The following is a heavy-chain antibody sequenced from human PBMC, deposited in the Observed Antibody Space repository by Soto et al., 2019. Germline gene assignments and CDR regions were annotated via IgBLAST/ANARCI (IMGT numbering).Heavy chain of an antibody. V-gene: IGHV4-31*11. J-gene: IGHJ5*02. Sequence: SETLSLTCAVSGGSISSGGYYWSWIRQHPGKGLEWIGYIYYIGSTYYNPSLKSRVTISVDTSKNQFSLKLSSVTAADTAVYYCARAGVVVVAATRWFDPWGQGTLVTVSS. CDR1: GGSISSGGYY. CDR2: IYYIGST. D-gene: IGHD2-15*01. CDR3: ARAGVVVVAATRWFDP.